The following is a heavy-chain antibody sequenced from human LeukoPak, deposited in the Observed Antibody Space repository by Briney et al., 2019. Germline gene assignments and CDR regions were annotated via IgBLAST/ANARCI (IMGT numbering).Heavy chain of an antibody. Sequence: ASVKVSCKASGYTFTSYGISWVRQAPGKGLEWMGGFDPEDGETIYAQKFQGRVTMTEDTSTDTAYMELSSLRSEDTAVYYCATGYYDSSGYPYVAFDIWGQGTMVTVSS. CDR1: GYTFTSYG. D-gene: IGHD3-22*01. CDR2: FDPEDGET. V-gene: IGHV1-24*01. J-gene: IGHJ3*02. CDR3: ATGYYDSSGYPYVAFDI.